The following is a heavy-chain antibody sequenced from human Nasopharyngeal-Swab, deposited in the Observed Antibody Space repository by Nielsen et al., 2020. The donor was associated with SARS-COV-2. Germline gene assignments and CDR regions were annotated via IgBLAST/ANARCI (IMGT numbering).Heavy chain of an antibody. D-gene: IGHD7-27*01. CDR1: GFTFSSSW. CDR3: ARAGEYRFDY. V-gene: IGHV3-74*01. Sequence: GESLKISCAGSGFTFSSSWLHWVRQAPGEGLVWVARLIGDATTVDYADSVKGRFTISRDNAKNTLYLQMNGLRDEDTAIYYCARAGEYRFDYWGQGTLVTVSS. J-gene: IGHJ4*02. CDR2: LIGDATTV.